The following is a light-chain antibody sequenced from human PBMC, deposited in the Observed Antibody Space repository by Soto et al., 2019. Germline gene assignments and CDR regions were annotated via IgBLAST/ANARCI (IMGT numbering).Light chain of an antibody. J-gene: IGKJ2*01. Sequence: VLTQSPGTLSLSPGVRATLSCRASQSVSSSYLAWYQQKPGQAPRLLIYGTSSRATGIPDRFSGSGSGTYVTLTISRLEPEDFAVYYCQQYGGPAPVYTFRQGTRLDIK. V-gene: IGKV3-20*01. CDR1: QSVSSSY. CDR2: GTS. CDR3: QQYGGPAPVYT.